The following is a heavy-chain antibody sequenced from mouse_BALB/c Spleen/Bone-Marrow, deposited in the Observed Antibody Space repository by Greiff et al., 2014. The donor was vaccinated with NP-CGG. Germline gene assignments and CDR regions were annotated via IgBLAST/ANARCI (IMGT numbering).Heavy chain of an antibody. CDR3: ARDY. V-gene: IGHV1-7*01. CDR2: INPSTGYA. Sequence: QVQLQQSGPELAKPGASVKMSCKASGYTFTDTWIHWIKQRPGQGLEWIGCINPSTGYAEYNQNFKDKATLTVDKSSSTAYMQLSSLTSEDSAVYYCARDYWGQGTTLTVSS. J-gene: IGHJ2*01. CDR1: GYTFTDTW.